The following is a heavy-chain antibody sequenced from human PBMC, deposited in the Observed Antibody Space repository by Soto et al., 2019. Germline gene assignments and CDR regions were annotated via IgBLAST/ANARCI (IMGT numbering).Heavy chain of an antibody. CDR3: ARTHWQPDYLEGFDF. Sequence: ASVKVSCKASGYIFTGYFIQWLRQAPGQGLEWMGWINPNTSATNYAQKFQGRVTMTRDTSLGAAYMELTSLRFDDTAIYFCARTHWQPDYLEGFDFWGQGTPVTVSS. CDR1: GYIFTGYF. D-gene: IGHD1-1*01. V-gene: IGHV1-2*02. CDR2: INPNTSAT. J-gene: IGHJ4*02.